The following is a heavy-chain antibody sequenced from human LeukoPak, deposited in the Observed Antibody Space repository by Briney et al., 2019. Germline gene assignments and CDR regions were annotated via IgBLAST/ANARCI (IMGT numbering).Heavy chain of an antibody. V-gene: IGHV3-48*04. J-gene: IGHJ4*02. CDR2: ISNSGTII. CDR1: GFIFSTYS. CDR3: ARDLRVGMAVHFDS. D-gene: IGHD5-24*01. Sequence: GSLRLSCAASGFIFSTYSMNWVRQAPGKGLEWVSYISNSGTIISYADSVKGRFTISRDNTKNSLYLQMNSLRAEDTAVYYCARDLRVGMAVHFDSWGQGTLVTVSS.